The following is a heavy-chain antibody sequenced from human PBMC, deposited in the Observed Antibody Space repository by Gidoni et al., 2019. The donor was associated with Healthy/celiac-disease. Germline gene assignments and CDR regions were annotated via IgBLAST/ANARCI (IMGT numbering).Heavy chain of an antibody. CDR3: AKDVYSSNSPYFHY. Sequence: EVKLLESGGGLVQLGRSLRLSCAASGFPFAAYAMHWVRQAPGKGLEWVSGISWNSGTIDYAGSVKGRFTISRDNAKNSLFLQMNSLRVEDTALYYCAKDVYSSNSPYFHYWGQGTLLTVSS. J-gene: IGHJ1*01. D-gene: IGHD6-13*01. CDR2: ISWNSGTI. V-gene: IGHV3-9*01. CDR1: GFPFAAYA.